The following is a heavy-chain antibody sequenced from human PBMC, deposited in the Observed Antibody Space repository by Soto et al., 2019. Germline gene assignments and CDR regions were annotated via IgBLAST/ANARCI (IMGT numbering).Heavy chain of an antibody. Sequence: GGSLRLSCAASGFTLSNAWMSWVRQAPGKGLEWVGRIKSKTDGGTTDYAAPVKGRFTISRDDSKNTLYLQMNSLKTEDTAVYYCTTDVGITIFGGVSLRDXWGQGTTVTVS. CDR3: TTDVGITIFGGVSLRDX. J-gene: IGHJ6*02. CDR2: IKSKTDGGTT. CDR1: GFTLSNAW. V-gene: IGHV3-15*01. D-gene: IGHD3-3*01.